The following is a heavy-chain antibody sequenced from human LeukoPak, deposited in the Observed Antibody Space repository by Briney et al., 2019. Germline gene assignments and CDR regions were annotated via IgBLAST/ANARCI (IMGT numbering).Heavy chain of an antibody. CDR3: AKSYQRITMVRGVPGYFDY. J-gene: IGHJ4*02. CDR2: INHSGST. D-gene: IGHD3-10*01. CDR1: GGSISSYY. V-gene: IGHV4-34*01. Sequence: PSETLSLTCTVSGGSISSYYWSWIRQPPGKGLEWIGEINHSGSTNYNPSLKSRVTISVDTSKNQFSLKLSSVTAADTAVYYCAKSYQRITMVRGVPGYFDYWGQGTLVTVSS.